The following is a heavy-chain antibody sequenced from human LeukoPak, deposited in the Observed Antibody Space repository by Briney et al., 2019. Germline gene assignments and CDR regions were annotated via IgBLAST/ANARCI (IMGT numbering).Heavy chain of an antibody. CDR1: GFTFSSYA. CDR3: AKDHPVVVVPAANYYYYYMDV. D-gene: IGHD2-2*01. J-gene: IGHJ6*03. Sequence: GGSLRLSCAASGFTFSSYAMSWVRQAPGKGLEWVSAISGSGGSTYYADSVEGRFTISRDNSKNTLYLQMNSLRAEDTAVYYCAKDHPVVVVPAANYYYYYMDVWGKGTTVTVSS. V-gene: IGHV3-23*01. CDR2: ISGSGGST.